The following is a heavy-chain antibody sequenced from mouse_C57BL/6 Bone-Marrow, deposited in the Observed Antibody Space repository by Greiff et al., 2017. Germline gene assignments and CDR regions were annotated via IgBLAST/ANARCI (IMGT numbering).Heavy chain of an antibody. Sequence: EVQWVESGGGLVQPGGSLKLSCAASGFTFSDYYMYWVRQTPEKRLEWVAYISNGGGSTYYPDTVKGRFTISRDNAKNTLYLQMSRLKSEDTAMYYCARHSKPSYWYFDVWGTGTTVTVSS. D-gene: IGHD2-5*01. CDR2: ISNGGGST. CDR1: GFTFSDYY. V-gene: IGHV5-12*01. CDR3: ARHSKPSYWYFDV. J-gene: IGHJ1*03.